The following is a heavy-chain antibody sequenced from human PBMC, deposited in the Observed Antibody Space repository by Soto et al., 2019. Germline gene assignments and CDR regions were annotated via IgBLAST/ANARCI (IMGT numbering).Heavy chain of an antibody. V-gene: IGHV1-18*01. Sequence: ASVKVSCKASGYTFTSYGISWVRQAPGQGLEWMGWISAYNGNTNYAQKLQGRVTMTTDTSTSTAYMELRSLRSDDTAVYYCARVAAVDTAMAYYYGMDVWGQGTTATVSS. J-gene: IGHJ6*02. CDR1: GYTFTSYG. CDR3: ARVAAVDTAMAYYYGMDV. D-gene: IGHD5-18*01. CDR2: ISAYNGNT.